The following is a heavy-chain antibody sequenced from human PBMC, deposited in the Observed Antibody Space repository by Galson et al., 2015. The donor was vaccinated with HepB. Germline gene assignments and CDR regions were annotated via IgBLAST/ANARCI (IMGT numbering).Heavy chain of an antibody. CDR3: ARHCSGGSCPRGDWFDP. CDR1: GYTFTSYG. Sequence: SVKVSCKASGYTFTSYGISWVRQAPGQGLEWMGWISAYNGNTNYAQKLQGRVTMTTDTSTSTAYMELRSLRSDDTAVYYCARHCSGGSCPRGDWFDPWGQGTLVTVSS. J-gene: IGHJ5*02. V-gene: IGHV1-18*04. D-gene: IGHD2-15*01. CDR2: ISAYNGNT.